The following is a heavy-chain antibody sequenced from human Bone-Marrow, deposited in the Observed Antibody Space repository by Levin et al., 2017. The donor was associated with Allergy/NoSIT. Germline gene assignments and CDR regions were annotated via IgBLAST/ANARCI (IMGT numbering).Heavy chain of an antibody. CDR1: GFTFNIYA. V-gene: IGHV3-23*01. CDR2: IRDSGVGT. D-gene: IGHD6-19*01. J-gene: IGHJ4*02. CDR3: AKVAPRQWGSGWYGGDDY. Sequence: LSLTCAASGFTFNIYAMTWVRPAPGKGLEWVSTIRDSGVGTHYADSVKGRFTISRDNSKNTLYLQMNSLRAEDTALYYCAKVAPRQWGSGWYGGDDYWGQGTLVTVSS.